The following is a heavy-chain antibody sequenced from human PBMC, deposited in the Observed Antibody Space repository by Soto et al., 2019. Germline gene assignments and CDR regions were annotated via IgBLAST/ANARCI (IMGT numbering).Heavy chain of an antibody. D-gene: IGHD5-12*01. Sequence: EVQLVQSGAEVKKPGESLKISCKGSGYSFTSYWIGWMRQMPGKGLEWMGIIYPGDSDTRYSPSFQGQVTISADKSISTAYRQWSSLKASDTAMYYCAGFGQSGYDLYNWSDPWGKGTLVTVSS. CDR3: AGFGQSGYDLYNWSDP. CDR1: GYSFTSYW. J-gene: IGHJ5*02. V-gene: IGHV5-51*03. CDR2: IYPGDSDT.